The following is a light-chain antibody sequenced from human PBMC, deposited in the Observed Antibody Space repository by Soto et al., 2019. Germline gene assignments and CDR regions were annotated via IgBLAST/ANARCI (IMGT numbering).Light chain of an antibody. J-gene: IGLJ3*02. CDR2: EVT. Sequence: QSALTQPASVSGSPGQSITISCTGTSSDVGGFNYVSWYQQHPGKAPKLMIYEVTNRPSGVSNRFSGSKSGNTASLTISGLQAEDEAEYNCSSYTSSNILEVFGGGTKLTVL. V-gene: IGLV2-14*01. CDR1: SSDVGGFNY. CDR3: SSYTSSNILEV.